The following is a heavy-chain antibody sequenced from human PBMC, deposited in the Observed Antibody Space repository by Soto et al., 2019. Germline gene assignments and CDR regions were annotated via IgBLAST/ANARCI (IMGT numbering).Heavy chain of an antibody. CDR2: VNDSGST. V-gene: IGHV4-34*01. CDR1: GGSVTGDY. Sequence: PSEPLFLTCAVYGGSVTGDYRSWIRQPPGKGLEWIGEVNDSGSTNFNPSLKSRVTISVDTSKKQFTLKLTSVTAADTAVYYCATDSATSYFGMDVWGHGTTVTVSS. D-gene: IGHD1-26*01. CDR3: ATDSATSYFGMDV. J-gene: IGHJ6*02.